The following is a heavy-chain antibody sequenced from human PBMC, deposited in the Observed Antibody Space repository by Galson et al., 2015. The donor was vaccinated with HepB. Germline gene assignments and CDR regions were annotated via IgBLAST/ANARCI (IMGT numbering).Heavy chain of an antibody. Sequence: SVKVSCKASGYTFTRYYMHWVRQAPGQGLEWMGIINPSGGSTSYAQKFQGRVTMTRDTSTSTVYMELSSLRSEDTAVYYCARGSYDILTGYYPPGYWGQGTLVTVSS. CDR3: ARGSYDILTGYYPPGY. D-gene: IGHD3-9*01. J-gene: IGHJ4*02. CDR2: INPSGGST. CDR1: GYTFTRYY. V-gene: IGHV1-46*01.